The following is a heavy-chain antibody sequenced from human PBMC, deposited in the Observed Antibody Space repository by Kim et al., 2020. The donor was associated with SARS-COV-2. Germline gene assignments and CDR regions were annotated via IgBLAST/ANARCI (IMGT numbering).Heavy chain of an antibody. CDR2: ISYDGSNK. V-gene: IGHV3-30*18. CDR3: AKSAVDAVTYYFDY. J-gene: IGHJ4*02. CDR1: GFTFSSYG. Sequence: GGSLRLSCAASGFTFSSYGMHWVRQAPGKGLEWVAVISYDGSNKYYADSVKGRFTISRDNSKNTLYLQMNSLRAEDTAVYYCAKSAVDAVTYYFDYWGQGTLVTVSS. D-gene: IGHD4-17*01.